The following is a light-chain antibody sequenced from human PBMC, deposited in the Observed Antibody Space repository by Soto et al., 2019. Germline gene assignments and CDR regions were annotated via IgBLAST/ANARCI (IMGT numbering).Light chain of an antibody. CDR1: QSVSSY. CDR3: QQFNNYIT. J-gene: IGKJ5*01. V-gene: IGKV3-15*01. Sequence: EIVLTQSPATLSLSPGERATLSCRASQSVSSYLAWYQQKPGQAPRLLIYGASTRATGIPARFSGSGSGTEFTLTISSLQPEDFATYYCQQFNNYITFGQGTRLEIK. CDR2: GAS.